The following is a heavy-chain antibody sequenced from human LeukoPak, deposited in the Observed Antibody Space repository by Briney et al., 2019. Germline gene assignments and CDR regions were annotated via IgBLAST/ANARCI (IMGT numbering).Heavy chain of an antibody. Sequence: GASVKVSCKASGGTFSSYAISWVRQAPGQGPEWMGRIIPIFGTANYAQKFQGRVTITTDESTSTAYMELSSLRSEDTAQYYCARGCSGGSCRPYKWFDPWGQGTLVTVSS. CDR3: ARGCSGGSCRPYKWFDP. CDR2: IIPIFGTA. D-gene: IGHD2-15*01. J-gene: IGHJ5*02. V-gene: IGHV1-69*05. CDR1: GGTFSSYA.